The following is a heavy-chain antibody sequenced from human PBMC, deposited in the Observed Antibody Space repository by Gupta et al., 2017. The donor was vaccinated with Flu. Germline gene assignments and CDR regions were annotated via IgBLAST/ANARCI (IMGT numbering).Heavy chain of an antibody. J-gene: IGHJ6*02. D-gene: IGHD3-3*01. CDR1: GGSISSSSYY. CDR2: IYYSGST. CDR3: ASLVYDFWSGMGTYYYYGMDV. V-gene: IGHV4-39*01. Sequence: QLQLQESGPGLVKPSETLSLTCTVSGGSISSSSYYWGWIRQPPGKGLEWIGSIYYSGSTYYNPSLKSRVTISVDTSKNQFSLKLSSVTAADTAVYYCASLVYDFWSGMGTYYYYGMDVWGQGTTVTVSS.